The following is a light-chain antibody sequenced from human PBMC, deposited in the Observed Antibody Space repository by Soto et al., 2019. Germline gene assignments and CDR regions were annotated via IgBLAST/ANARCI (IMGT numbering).Light chain of an antibody. J-gene: IGLJ2*01. CDR2: SNN. CDR1: SSNIGSNP. V-gene: IGLV1-44*01. CDR3: AAWDDSLNGVV. Sequence: QSVLTQPPSESGTPGQRVTICCSGSSSNIGSNPVDWYQQLPGTAPKVLIYSNNQRPAGVPARFSGSKAGTSASLAISGLQSEDETDYYCAAWDDSLNGVVFGGGTKVTVL.